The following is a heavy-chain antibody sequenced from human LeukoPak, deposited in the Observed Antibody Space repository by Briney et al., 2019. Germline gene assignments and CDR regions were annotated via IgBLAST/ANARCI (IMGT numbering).Heavy chain of an antibody. CDR2: IYTSGST. CDR3: ARASGDYLWRTFDI. J-gene: IGHJ3*02. CDR1: GGSISSGNYY. D-gene: IGHD4-17*01. V-gene: IGHV4-61*02. Sequence: QVQLQESGPGLVKPSQTLSLTCTVSGGSISSGNYYWIWIRQPAGKGLEWIGRIYTSGSTNYNPSLESRVTISLDTSKNQFSLNLSSVTAADTAVYYCARASGDYLWRTFDIWGQGTMVTVSS.